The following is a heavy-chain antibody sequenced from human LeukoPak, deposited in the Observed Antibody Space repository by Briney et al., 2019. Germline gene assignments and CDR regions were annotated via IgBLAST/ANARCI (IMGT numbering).Heavy chain of an antibody. CDR3: AKDGGRYRFNY. J-gene: IGHJ4*02. CDR1: GFIFKKYW. D-gene: IGHD3-16*02. CDR2: IKEDGSET. V-gene: IGHV3-7*01. Sequence: PGGSLRLSCAASGFIFKKYWMNWVRQVPGKGLECLANIKEDGSETYYADSVKGRFTISRDNPKNLLFLQINSLRVEDTAVYYCAKDGGRYRFNYWGQGTMVTVSS.